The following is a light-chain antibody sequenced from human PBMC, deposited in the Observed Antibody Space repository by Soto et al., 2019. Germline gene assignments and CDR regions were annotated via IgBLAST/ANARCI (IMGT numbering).Light chain of an antibody. CDR3: QQSYSTLMYT. V-gene: IGKV1-39*01. CDR2: AAS. CDR1: QSITTF. J-gene: IGKJ2*01. Sequence: DIQMTQSPSSLSASVGDRVTITCRASQSITTFLNWYQQKPGKAPKVLIHAASTLESGVPSRFSGSGSGTDFTLTISSLQPEDFATYYCQQSYSTLMYTFGQGTKVDIK.